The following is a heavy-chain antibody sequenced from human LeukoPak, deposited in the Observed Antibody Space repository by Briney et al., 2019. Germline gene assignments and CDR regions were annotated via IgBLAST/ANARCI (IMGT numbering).Heavy chain of an antibody. V-gene: IGHV3-7*01. D-gene: IGHD3-10*01. CDR2: IKQDGSEK. J-gene: IGHJ6*03. CDR1: GFTFSSYW. CDR3: ARVHRRNYYGSGSFPTNYYYYMDV. Sequence: GGSLRLSCAASGFTFSSYWMSWVRQAPGKGLEWVANIKQDGSEKYYVDSVKGRFTISRDNAKNSLYLQMNSLRAEDTAVYYCARVHRRNYYGSGSFPTNYYYYMDVWAKGPRSPSP.